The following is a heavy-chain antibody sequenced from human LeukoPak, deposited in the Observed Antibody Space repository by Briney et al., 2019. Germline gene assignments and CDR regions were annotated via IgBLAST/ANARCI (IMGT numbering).Heavy chain of an antibody. Sequence: GASVKVSCKASGGTFSSYAISWVRQAPGQGLEWMGGIIPIFGTANYAQKFQGRVTITADESTSTAYMELSRLRSDDTAVYYCASHKFRIGQTQWLVYGYYYYYMDVWGKGTTVTISS. CDR1: GGTFSSYA. CDR3: ASHKFRIGQTQWLVYGYYYYYMDV. D-gene: IGHD6-19*01. CDR2: IIPIFGTA. J-gene: IGHJ6*03. V-gene: IGHV1-69*01.